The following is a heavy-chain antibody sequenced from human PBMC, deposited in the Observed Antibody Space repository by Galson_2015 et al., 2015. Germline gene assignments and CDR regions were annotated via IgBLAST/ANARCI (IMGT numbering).Heavy chain of an antibody. CDR2: IYYSGST. CDR1: GGSISSYY. V-gene: IGHV4-59*01. CDR3: ARGRSTYYYDSSGYYSAFDI. D-gene: IGHD3-22*01. J-gene: IGHJ3*02. Sequence: ETLSLTCTVSGGSISSYYWSWIRQPPGKGLEWIGYIYYSGSTNYNPSLKSRVTISVDTSKNQFSLKLSSVTAADTAVYYCARGRSTYYYDSSGYYSAFDIWGQGTMVTVSS.